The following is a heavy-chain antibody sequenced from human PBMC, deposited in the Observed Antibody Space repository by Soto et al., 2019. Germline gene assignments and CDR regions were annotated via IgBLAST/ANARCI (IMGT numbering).Heavy chain of an antibody. CDR1: GYTITGYY. CDR3: ARAEDSYGDAFDI. J-gene: IGHJ3*02. Sequence: ASVKVSCKASGYTITGYYMHWVRQAPGQGLEWMGWINPNSGGTNYAQKFQGWVTMTRDTSISTAYMELSRLRSDDTAVYYCARAEDSYGDAFDIWGQGTMVTVSS. D-gene: IGHD5-18*01. CDR2: INPNSGGT. V-gene: IGHV1-2*04.